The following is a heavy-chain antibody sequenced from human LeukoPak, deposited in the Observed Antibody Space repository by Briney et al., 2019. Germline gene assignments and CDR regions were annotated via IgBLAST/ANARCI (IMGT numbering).Heavy chain of an antibody. V-gene: IGHV4-61*01. CDR2: IYYSGST. CDR3: ARDLRDYVWGSYRYRYYYGMDV. CDR1: GGSVSSGSYY. J-gene: IGHJ6*02. Sequence: SETLSLTCTVSGGSVSSGSYYWSWIRQPPGKGLEWLGYIYYSGSTNYNPSLKSRVTISVDTSKNQFSLKLSSVTAADTAVYYCARDLRDYVWGSYRYRYYYGMDVWGQGTTATVSS. D-gene: IGHD3-16*02.